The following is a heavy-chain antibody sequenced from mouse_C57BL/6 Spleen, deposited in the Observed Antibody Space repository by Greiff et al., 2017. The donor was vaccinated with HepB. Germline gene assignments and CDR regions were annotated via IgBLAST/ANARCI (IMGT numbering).Heavy chain of an antibody. D-gene: IGHD1-1*01. Sequence: EVMLVESGGGLVQPGGSMKLSCAASGFTFSDAWMDWVRQSPEKGLEWVAEIRNKANNHATYYAESVKGRFTISRDDSKSSVYLQMNSLRAEDTGIYYCTRSITTAWAMDYWGQGTSVTVSS. CDR1: GFTFSDAW. CDR3: TRSITTAWAMDY. V-gene: IGHV6-6*01. CDR2: IRNKANNHAT. J-gene: IGHJ4*01.